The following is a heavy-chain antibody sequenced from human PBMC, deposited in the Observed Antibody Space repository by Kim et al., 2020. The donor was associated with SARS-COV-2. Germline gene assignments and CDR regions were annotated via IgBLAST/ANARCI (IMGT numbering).Heavy chain of an antibody. V-gene: IGHV4-31*02. J-gene: IGHJ4*02. Sequence: TYANPSLKIRVTISVDTSENQFSLKLSSVTAADTAVYYCAVATMVRRVTYWGQGTLVTVSS. CDR3: AVATMVRRVTY. CDR2: T. D-gene: IGHD3-10*01.